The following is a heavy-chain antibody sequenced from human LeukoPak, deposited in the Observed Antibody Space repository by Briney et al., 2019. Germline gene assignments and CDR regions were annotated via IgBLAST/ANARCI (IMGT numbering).Heavy chain of an antibody. CDR1: GFTFSSYG. CDR3: ARAKSYYYDSSGPRGAFDI. D-gene: IGHD3-22*01. J-gene: IGHJ3*02. CDR2: ISSSSSYI. Sequence: GGSLRLSCAASGFTFSSYGMSWVRQAPGKGLEWVSSISSSSSYIYYADSVKGRFTISRDNAKNSLYLQMNSLRAEDTAVYYCARAKSYYYDSSGPRGAFDIWGQGTMVTVSS. V-gene: IGHV3-21*01.